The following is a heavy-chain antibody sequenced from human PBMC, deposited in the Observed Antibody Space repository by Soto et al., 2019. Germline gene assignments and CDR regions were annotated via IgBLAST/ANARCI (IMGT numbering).Heavy chain of an antibody. V-gene: IGHV3-33*01. CDR3: ARDSQQLVVWDENWFDP. Sequence: QVQLVESGGGVVQPGRSLRLSCAASGFTFSSYGMHWVRQAPGKGLEWVAVIWYDGSNKYYADSVKGRFTISRDNSKNTLYQQMNRLSAEDTAVYYCARDSQQLVVWDENWFDPWGKGTMVTVSS. CDR2: IWYDGSNK. D-gene: IGHD6-13*01. J-gene: IGHJ5*02. CDR1: GFTFSSYG.